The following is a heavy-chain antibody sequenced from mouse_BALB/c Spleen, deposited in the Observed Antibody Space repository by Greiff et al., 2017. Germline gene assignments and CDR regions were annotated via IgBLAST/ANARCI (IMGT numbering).Heavy chain of an antibody. CDR2: ISNGGGST. CDR3: ARRGLRRDYAMDY. CDR1: GFTFSSYT. Sequence: EVQGVESGGGLVQPGGSLKLSCAASGFTFSSYTMSWVRQTPEKRLEWVAYISNGGGSTYYPDTVKGRFTISRDNAKNTLYLQMSSLKSEDTAMYYCARRGLRRDYAMDYWGQGTSVTVSS. J-gene: IGHJ4*01. D-gene: IGHD2-2*01. V-gene: IGHV5-12-2*01.